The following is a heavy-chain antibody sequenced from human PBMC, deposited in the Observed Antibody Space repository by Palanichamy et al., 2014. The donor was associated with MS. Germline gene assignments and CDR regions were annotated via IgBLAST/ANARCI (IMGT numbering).Heavy chain of an antibody. CDR2: ISVYNGNT. J-gene: IGHJ6*02. CDR3: ARDYGSGMDV. CDR1: GYTFNSYG. V-gene: IGHV1-18*01. Sequence: QVQLVQSGAEVKKPGASVKVSCKASGYTFNSYGISWVRQAPGQGLEWMGWISVYNGNTNYARNLQDRVTVTTDTSTSTAYLELRSLRSDDTAVYYCARDYGSGMDVWGQGTTVTVSS. D-gene: IGHD1-26*01.